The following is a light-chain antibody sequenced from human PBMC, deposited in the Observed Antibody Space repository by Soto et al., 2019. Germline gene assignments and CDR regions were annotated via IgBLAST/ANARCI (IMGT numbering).Light chain of an antibody. Sequence: QSALTQPRSVSGSPGQSVTISCTGTSSDVGGYNYVSWYQQHPGKAPKVIIYDVYKRLSGVPDRFSASKSDNTASLTISGLQAEDEADYYCCSHAGSYTYVFGTGTKLTVL. J-gene: IGLJ1*01. CDR1: SSDVGGYNY. CDR2: DVY. CDR3: CSHAGSYTYV. V-gene: IGLV2-11*01.